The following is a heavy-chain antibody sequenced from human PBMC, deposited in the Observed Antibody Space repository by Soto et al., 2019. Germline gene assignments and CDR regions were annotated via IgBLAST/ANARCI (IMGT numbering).Heavy chain of an antibody. V-gene: IGHV1-2*02. CDR1: GYTFTGYY. CDR3: AYSSGWYGDYGMDV. D-gene: IGHD6-19*01. J-gene: IGHJ6*02. CDR2: INPNSGGT. Sequence: ASVKVSCKASGYTFTGYYMHWVRQAPGQGLEWMGWINPNSGGTNYAQKFQGRVTMTRDTSISTAYMELSRLRSDDTAVYYCAYSSGWYGDYGMDVWGQGTTVTVSS.